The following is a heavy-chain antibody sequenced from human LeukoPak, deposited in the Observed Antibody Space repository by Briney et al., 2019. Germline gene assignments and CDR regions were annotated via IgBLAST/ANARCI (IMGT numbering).Heavy chain of an antibody. J-gene: IGHJ3*02. CDR3: ARVPLWSSYGDPRRGAFDI. V-gene: IGHV3-66*01. D-gene: IGHD4-17*01. CDR2: IYSGGST. CDR1: GFTVSSNY. Sequence: GGSLRLSCAASGFTVSSNYMSWVRQAPGKGLEWVSVIYSGGSTYYADSVKGRFTISRDNSKNTLYLQMNSLRAEDTAVYYCARVPLWSSYGDPRRGAFDIWGQGTMVTVSS.